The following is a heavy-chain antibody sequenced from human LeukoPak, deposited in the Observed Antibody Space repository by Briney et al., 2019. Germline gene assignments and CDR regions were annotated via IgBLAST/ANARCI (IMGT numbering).Heavy chain of an antibody. CDR2: INSDGSST. Sequence: GGSLRLSCAASGFTFSSYWMHWVRQAPGKGLVWVSRINSDGSSTTYADSVKGRFTISRDNAKNTLYLQMNSLRAEDTAVYYCARGSGSYTPFYFWGQGTLVTVSS. D-gene: IGHD1-26*01. V-gene: IGHV3-74*01. J-gene: IGHJ4*02. CDR3: ARGSGSYTPFYF. CDR1: GFTFSSYW.